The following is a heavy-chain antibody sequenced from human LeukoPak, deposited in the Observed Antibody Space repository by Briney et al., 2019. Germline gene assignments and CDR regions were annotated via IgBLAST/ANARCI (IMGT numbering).Heavy chain of an antibody. CDR2: ISTSGST. D-gene: IGHD3-22*01. CDR1: GGSISSYY. V-gene: IGHV4-4*07. CDR3: AREGHYDNSEYFADQLYFHH. Sequence: SETLSLTCTVSGGSISSYYWSWIRQPAGKGLESIGHISTSGSTNYNPSLKSRVTMSVDTSKNQFSLKLSSVTAADTAVYYCAREGHYDNSEYFADQLYFHHWGQGTLVTVSS. J-gene: IGHJ1*01.